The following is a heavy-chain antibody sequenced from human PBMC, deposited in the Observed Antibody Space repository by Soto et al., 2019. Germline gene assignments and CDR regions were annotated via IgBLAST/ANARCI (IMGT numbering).Heavy chain of an antibody. D-gene: IGHD4-17*01. V-gene: IGHV5-51*01. CDR1: GYSFTTYW. J-gene: IGHJ4*02. CDR2: IYPGDSDT. CDR3: ATFEYGEDYFDY. Sequence: PGESLKISCKASGYSFTTYWIGWVRQMPGKGLEWMGIIYPGDSDTRYSPSFQGQVTISADESTSTAYLQWSSLKASDTAMYFCATFEYGEDYFDYWDQGTLVTVSS.